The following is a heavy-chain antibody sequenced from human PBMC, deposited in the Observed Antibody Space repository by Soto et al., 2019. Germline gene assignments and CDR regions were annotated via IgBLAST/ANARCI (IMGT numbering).Heavy chain of an antibody. CDR1: GFTFNTFA. J-gene: IGHJ4*02. CDR2: ISYDGSHK. D-gene: IGHD3-9*01. CDR3: ARDRADGLRSFDWLCLDY. Sequence: QVQLVESGGGVVQPGRSLRLSCATSGFTFNTFAMHWVRQAPGKGLEWLAVISYDGSHKYYADSVQGRIIISRDNSKNTLYLQMKALRGEDTAVYYCARDRADGLRSFDWLCLDYWGQGTLVIVSS. V-gene: IGHV3-30-3*01.